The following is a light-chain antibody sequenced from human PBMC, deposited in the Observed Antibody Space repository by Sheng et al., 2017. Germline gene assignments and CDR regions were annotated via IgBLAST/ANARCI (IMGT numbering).Light chain of an antibody. Sequence: DIQMTQSPSSLSASVGDRVTITCRTSQTISNYVNWYQQKPGKAPNLLIFGASTLQSGVPSRFSGSGSGTEFTLTISSLQPEDFATYYCQQSYSTPIIFGQGTRLEIK. J-gene: IGKJ5*01. CDR1: QTISNY. CDR3: QQSYSTPII. CDR2: GAS. V-gene: IGKV1-39*01.